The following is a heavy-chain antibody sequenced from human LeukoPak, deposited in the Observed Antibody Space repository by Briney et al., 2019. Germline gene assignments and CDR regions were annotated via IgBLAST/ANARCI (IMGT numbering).Heavy chain of an antibody. CDR1: GFSFSAYP. Sequence: GGSLRLSCAASGFSFSAYPMGWVRQAPGKGLQWLSGISASGDVTFHADRVKGRFAISRDNSKNTLYLQMNSLRAEDTAVYYCAKAGVTMVRGGDGAFDIWGQGTMVTVSS. J-gene: IGHJ3*02. CDR3: AKAGVTMVRGGDGAFDI. V-gene: IGHV3-23*01. CDR2: ISASGDVT. D-gene: IGHD3-10*01.